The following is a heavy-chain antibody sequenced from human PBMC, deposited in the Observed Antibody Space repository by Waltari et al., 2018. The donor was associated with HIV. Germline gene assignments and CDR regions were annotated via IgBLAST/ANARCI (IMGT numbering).Heavy chain of an antibody. V-gene: IGHV4-59*01. CDR1: GGSISSFH. J-gene: IGHJ6*02. D-gene: IGHD2-15*01. CDR2: VYYTGNT. CDR3: AKWAGGGFYWDGMDV. Sequence: QVHLQESGPGLVKPSETLSLTCTVSGGSISSFHYSWIRQPPGQGLECIGYVYYTGNTDYNPSLKSRVTISVDTSKNQFSLRLSSVTAADTAVYYGAKWAGGGFYWDGMDVWGQGTTVTVSS.